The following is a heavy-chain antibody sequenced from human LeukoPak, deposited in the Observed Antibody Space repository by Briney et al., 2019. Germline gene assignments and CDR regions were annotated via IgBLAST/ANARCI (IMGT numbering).Heavy chain of an antibody. V-gene: IGHV3-7*01. D-gene: IGHD4/OR15-4a*01. Sequence: GGSLRLSCAASGFVFSNSWMGWVRLAPGKGLEWVAKIKEDGSETYYVDSVKGRFTISRDNAKNSLDLQMNSLRDEDTAVYYCARRKEVQTTFDYWGQGTLVTVSS. CDR1: GFVFSNSW. CDR3: ARRKEVQTTFDY. CDR2: IKEDGSET. J-gene: IGHJ4*02.